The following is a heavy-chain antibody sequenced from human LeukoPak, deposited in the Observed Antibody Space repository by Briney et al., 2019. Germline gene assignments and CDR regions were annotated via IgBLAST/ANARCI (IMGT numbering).Heavy chain of an antibody. J-gene: IGHJ1*01. CDR1: GGSFSSSSYY. V-gene: IGHV4-39*01. D-gene: IGHD2-2*01. Sequence: SETLSLTCTVSGGSFSSSSYYWGWIRQPPGKGLEWIGSMYYSGSTYYNASLRSRVTISVDTSKNQFSLKLSSVTAADTAVYYCARHGGYCSSTSCFEYFQYWGQGTLVTVPS. CDR2: MYYSGST. CDR3: ARHGGYCSSTSCFEYFQY.